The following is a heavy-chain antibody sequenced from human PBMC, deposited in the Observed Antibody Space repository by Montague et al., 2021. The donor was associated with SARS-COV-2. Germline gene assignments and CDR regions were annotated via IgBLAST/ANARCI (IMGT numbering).Heavy chain of an antibody. CDR3: ARGGSYSSGWYGVDYYYGMDV. CDR2: IYYSGST. J-gene: IGHJ6*02. D-gene: IGHD6-19*01. V-gene: IGHV4-31*03. CDR1: GGSISSGGYY. Sequence: TLSLTCTVSGGSISSGGYYWSWIRQHPGKGLEWIGYIYYSGSTYYNPSLKSRVTISVDTSKNQFSLKLSSVTAADTALYYCARGGSYSSGWYGVDYYYGMDVWGQGTTVTVSS.